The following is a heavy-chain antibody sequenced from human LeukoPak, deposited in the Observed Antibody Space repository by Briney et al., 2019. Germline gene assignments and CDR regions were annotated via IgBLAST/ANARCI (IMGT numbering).Heavy chain of an antibody. CDR3: AKDDSNGWSFSDY. V-gene: IGHV3-30*18. CDR2: ISYDGSNK. D-gene: IGHD6-19*01. CDR1: GFTFSTYG. J-gene: IGHJ4*02. Sequence: TGGSLRLSCAASGFTFSTYGMHWVRQAPGKGLEWVAVISYDGSNKYYADSVKGRFTISRDNSKNTLYLQMNSLRAEDTAVYNCAKDDSNGWSFSDYWGQGTLVTVSS.